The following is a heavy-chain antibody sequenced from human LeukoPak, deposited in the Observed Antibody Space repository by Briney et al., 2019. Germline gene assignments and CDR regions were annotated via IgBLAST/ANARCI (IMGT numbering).Heavy chain of an antibody. CDR3: ARVQLVPYYYYMDV. V-gene: IGHV3-23*01. CDR1: GFTFSSYA. J-gene: IGHJ6*03. D-gene: IGHD6-6*01. CDR2: ISSSGGTI. Sequence: GGSLRLSCAASGFTFSSYAMSWVRQAPGKGLEWVSAISSSGGTIYYADSVKGRFTISRDNAKNSLYLQMNSLRAEDTAVYYCARVQLVPYYYYMDVWGKGTTVTVSS.